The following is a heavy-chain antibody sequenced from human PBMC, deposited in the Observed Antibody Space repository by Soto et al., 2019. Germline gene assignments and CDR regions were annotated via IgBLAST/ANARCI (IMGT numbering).Heavy chain of an antibody. CDR1: GFTFSSYA. CDR3: AREKWWYQLLHYYYGMDV. J-gene: IGHJ6*02. D-gene: IGHD2-2*01. V-gene: IGHV3-30-3*01. CDR2: ISYDGSNK. Sequence: GGSLRLSCAASGFTFSSYAMHWVRQAPGKGLEWVAVISYDGSNKYYADSVKGRFTISRDNSKNTLYLQMNSLRAEDTAVYYCAREKWWYQLLHYYYGMDVWGQGTTVTVSS.